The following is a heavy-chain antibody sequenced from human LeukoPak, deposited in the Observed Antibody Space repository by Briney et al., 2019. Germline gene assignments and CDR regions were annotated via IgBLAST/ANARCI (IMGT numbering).Heavy chain of an antibody. CDR3: AKDISPVYGSGSRNAFDI. J-gene: IGHJ3*02. CDR2: ISWNSGSI. CDR1: GFTFDDYA. D-gene: IGHD3-10*01. V-gene: IGHV3-9*01. Sequence: GGSLRLSCAASGFTFDDYAMHWVRQAPGKGLEWVSGISWNSGSIGYADSVKGRFTTSRDNAKNSLYLQMNSLRAEDTALYYCAKDISPVYGSGSRNAFDIWGQGTMVTVSS.